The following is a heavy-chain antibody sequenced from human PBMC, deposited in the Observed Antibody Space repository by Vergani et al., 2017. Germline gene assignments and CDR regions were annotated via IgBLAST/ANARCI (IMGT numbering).Heavy chain of an antibody. J-gene: IGHJ6*02. D-gene: IGHD3-9*01. CDR2: TIPIFGTA. V-gene: IGHV1-69*06. CDR3: ARFLPDYDILTGTYYYGMDV. CDR1: GGTFSSYA. Sequence: QVQLVQSGAEVKKPGSSVKVSCKASGGTFSSYAISWVRQAPGQGLEWMGGTIPIFGTANYAQKFQGRVTMTTDTSTSTAYMELRSLRSDDTAVYYCARFLPDYDILTGTYYYGMDVWGQGTTVTVSS.